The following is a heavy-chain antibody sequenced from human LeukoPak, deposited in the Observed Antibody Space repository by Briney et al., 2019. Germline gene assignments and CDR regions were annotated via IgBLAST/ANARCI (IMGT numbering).Heavy chain of an antibody. V-gene: IGHV3-11*04. J-gene: IGHJ4*02. CDR2: ISSSGSTI. CDR1: GFTFSDYY. D-gene: IGHD6-13*01. CDR3: ARDSRRIAADGGPGY. Sequence: PGGSLRLSCAASGFTFSDYYIGWIRQAPGEGLEWVSYISSSGSTIYYADSVKGRFTISRDKAKNSLYLQMNSLTAEAPAVYYCARDSRRIAADGGPGYWGQGTVVTVSS.